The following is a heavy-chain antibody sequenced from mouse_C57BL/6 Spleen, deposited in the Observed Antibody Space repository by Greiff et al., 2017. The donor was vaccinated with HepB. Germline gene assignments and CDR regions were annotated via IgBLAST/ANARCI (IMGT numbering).Heavy chain of an antibody. CDR2: INPGSGGT. CDR3: ARFVWNDGYSPYYFDY. D-gene: IGHD2-3*01. V-gene: IGHV1-54*01. CDR1: GYAFTNYL. J-gene: IGHJ2*01. Sequence: QVQLKESGAELVRPGTSVKVSCKASGYAFTNYLIEWVKQRPGQGLEWIGVINPGSGGTNYNEKFKGKATLTADKSSSTAYMQRSSLTYEDSAVYFCARFVWNDGYSPYYFDYWGEGTTLTVSS.